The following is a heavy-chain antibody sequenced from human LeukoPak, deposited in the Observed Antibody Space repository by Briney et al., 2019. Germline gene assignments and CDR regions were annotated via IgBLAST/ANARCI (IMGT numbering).Heavy chain of an antibody. J-gene: IGHJ4*02. CDR3: ILGGGGKYGDFGILYFDC. CDR2: INTNTGNP. V-gene: IGHV7-4-1*02. D-gene: IGHD4-17*01. CDR1: GYTFSSYA. Sequence: ASVKVSCKASGYTFSSYAMNWVRQAPGQGLEWMGWINTNTGNPTYAQGFTGRLVFSLDTSVSTAYLQISSLKAEATAGYSCILGGGGKYGDFGILYFDCWGQGTLVTVSS.